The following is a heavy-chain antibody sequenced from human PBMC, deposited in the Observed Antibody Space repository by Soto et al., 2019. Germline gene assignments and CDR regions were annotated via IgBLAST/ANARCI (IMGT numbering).Heavy chain of an antibody. V-gene: IGHV4-59*01. J-gene: IGHJ5*02. CDR3: ARDPVDGYAFFDS. CDR2: FHNSGSP. Sequence: QVRLQESGPGLVQPSETLSLTCSIFGGSMSGYHWNWIRQTPGTGVEWIGYFHNSGSPTYSSSLKSQVTISVDKSAKQSSLRLSSVTAADTAVYWCARDPVDGYAFFDSWGQGDLVTVSS. D-gene: IGHD5-12*01. CDR1: GGSMSGYH.